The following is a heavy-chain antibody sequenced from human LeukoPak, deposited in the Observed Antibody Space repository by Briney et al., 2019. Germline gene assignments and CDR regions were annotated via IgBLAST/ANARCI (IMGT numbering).Heavy chain of an antibody. Sequence: SETLSLTCTVSGGSISSYYWSWIRQPPGKGLEWIGYMYYRGNTNYDPSLKSRATISIDTPNNQFSLKLSSVTAADTAVYYCAXGVHGIATAGDYYFDYWGQGTLVTVSS. CDR1: GGSISSYY. D-gene: IGHD6-13*01. CDR2: MYYRGNT. V-gene: IGHV4-59*01. CDR3: AXGVHGIATAGDYYFDY. J-gene: IGHJ4*02.